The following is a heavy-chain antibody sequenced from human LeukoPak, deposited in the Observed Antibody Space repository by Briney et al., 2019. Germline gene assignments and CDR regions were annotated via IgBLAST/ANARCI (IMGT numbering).Heavy chain of an antibody. V-gene: IGHV4-59*12. CDR3: AREASDYSVSGLFDY. D-gene: IGHD3-10*01. CDR2: IFYSGRT. CDR1: GGSISGYY. Sequence: KSSETLSLTCTVSGGSISGYYWTWIRQPPGKGLEWIGYIFYSGRTNYNPSLKSRVTISVDTSKNQFSLKLTSVTAADTAVYYCAREASDYSVSGLFDYWGQGTLVTVSS. J-gene: IGHJ4*02.